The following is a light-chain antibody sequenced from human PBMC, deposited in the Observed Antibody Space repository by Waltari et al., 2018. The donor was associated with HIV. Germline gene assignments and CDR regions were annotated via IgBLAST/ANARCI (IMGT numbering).Light chain of an antibody. CDR3: QQYYSVPLT. V-gene: IGKV4-1*01. Sequence: DIVMTQSPDSLAVSLGERATIDCKSSQSVLYNSNNKNYLALYQHKPGQSPNLLIYWASTRESGVPDRFSGSGSGTDFTLTISSLQAEDVAVYYCQQYYSVPLTFGGGTKVEIK. CDR1: QSVLYNSNNKNY. J-gene: IGKJ4*01. CDR2: WAS.